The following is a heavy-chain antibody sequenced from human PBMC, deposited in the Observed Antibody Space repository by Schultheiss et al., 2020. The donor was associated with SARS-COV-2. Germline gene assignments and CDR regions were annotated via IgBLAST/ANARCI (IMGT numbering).Heavy chain of an antibody. CDR1: GFTFSSYA. D-gene: IGHD2-15*01. V-gene: IGHV3-23*01. CDR3: ARMRSRIYCSGGSCYQRYYYYGMDV. CDR2: IGHSGANT. Sequence: GESLKISCAASGFTFSSYAMTWVRQAPGKGLEWVSAIGHSGANTYYADSVKGRFTISRDNSKNTLYLQMNSLRAEDTAVYYCARMRSRIYCSGGSCYQRYYYYGMDVWGQGTTVTVSS. J-gene: IGHJ6*02.